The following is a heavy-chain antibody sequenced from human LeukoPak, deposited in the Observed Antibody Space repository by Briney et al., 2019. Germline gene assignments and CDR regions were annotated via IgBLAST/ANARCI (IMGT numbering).Heavy chain of an antibody. CDR3: ARERGPPLYYYDTSGYGLDY. J-gene: IGHJ4*02. CDR1: GDSISNGDYS. CDR2: IYHTGST. Sequence: SETLSLTCGVSGDSISNGDYSWSWIRQPPGKGLEWIGYIYHTGSTYYNPSLKSRLTISIDTSKNQFSLKLHSVTAADTAIYYCARERGPPLYYYDTSGYGLDYWGQGTLVTVSS. D-gene: IGHD3-22*01. V-gene: IGHV4-30-4*07.